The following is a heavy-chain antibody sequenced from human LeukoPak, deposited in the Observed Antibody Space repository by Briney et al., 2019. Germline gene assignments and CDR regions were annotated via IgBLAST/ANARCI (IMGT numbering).Heavy chain of an antibody. CDR3: ARLLGGGFDY. V-gene: IGHV5-51*01. CDR2: IYPGDSDT. CDR1: GYSFTSYW. J-gene: IGHJ4*02. Sequence: GESLKISCKGSGYSFTSYWIGWVRQMPGKGLEWMGVIYPGDSDTRYSPSFQGQVTISAESISTAYLQRSNLKASDTAMYYCARLLGGGFDYWGQGTLVTVSS.